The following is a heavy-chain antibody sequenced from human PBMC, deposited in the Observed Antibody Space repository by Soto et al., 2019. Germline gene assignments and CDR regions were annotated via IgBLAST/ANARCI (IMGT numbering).Heavy chain of an antibody. Sequence: SETLSLTWSVSGGSSSSSSYYWGWIRQPPGKGLEWIGSIYYSGSTYYNPSLKSRVTISVDTSKNQFSLKLSSVTAADTAVYYCARQSHYYGSGSETYYYYYYMDVWGKGTTVTVSS. D-gene: IGHD3-10*01. CDR1: GGSSSSSSYY. CDR2: IYYSGST. CDR3: ARQSHYYGSGSETYYYYYYMDV. J-gene: IGHJ6*03. V-gene: IGHV4-39*01.